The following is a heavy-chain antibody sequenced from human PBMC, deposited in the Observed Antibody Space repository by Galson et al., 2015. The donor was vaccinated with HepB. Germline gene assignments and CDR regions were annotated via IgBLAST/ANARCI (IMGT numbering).Heavy chain of an antibody. D-gene: IGHD4-17*01. CDR2: IYYSGST. J-gene: IGHJ4*02. Sequence: ETLSLTCTVSGGSISSYYWSWIRQPPGKGLEWIGYIYYSGSTNYNPSLKSRVTISVDTSKNQFSLKLSSVTAADTAVYYCARATVTTGYYFDYWGQGTLVTVSS. CDR3: ARATVTTGYYFDY. CDR1: GGSISSYY. V-gene: IGHV4-59*01.